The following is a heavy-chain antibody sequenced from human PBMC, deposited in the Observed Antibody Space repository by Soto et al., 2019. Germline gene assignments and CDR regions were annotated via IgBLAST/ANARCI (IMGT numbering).Heavy chain of an antibody. J-gene: IGHJ4*02. CDR1: GFTLSSYS. Sequence: EVQLVESGGGLVKPGGSLRLSCAASGFTLSSYSMNWVRQAPGKGLEWVSSISSSSSYIYYADSVKGRFTISRDNAKNPLYLQMNSLRAEDTAVYYCARDWGGEGTFDYWGQGTLVTVSS. V-gene: IGHV3-21*01. D-gene: IGHD3-16*01. CDR3: ARDWGGEGTFDY. CDR2: ISSSSSYI.